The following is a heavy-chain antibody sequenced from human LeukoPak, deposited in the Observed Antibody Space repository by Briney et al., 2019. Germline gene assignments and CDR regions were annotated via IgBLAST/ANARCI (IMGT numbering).Heavy chain of an antibody. Sequence: GRSLRLSCAASGFTFSSYGMHWVRQAPGKGLEWVAVISYDGSNKYYADSVKGRFTISRDNSKNTLYLQMNSLRAEDTAVYYCARGQGGSSSWYAAQFFQHWGQGPLVHVSS. CDR1: GFTFSSYG. V-gene: IGHV3-30*03. CDR3: ARGQGGSSSWYAAQFFQH. CDR2: ISYDGSNK. D-gene: IGHD6-13*01. J-gene: IGHJ1*01.